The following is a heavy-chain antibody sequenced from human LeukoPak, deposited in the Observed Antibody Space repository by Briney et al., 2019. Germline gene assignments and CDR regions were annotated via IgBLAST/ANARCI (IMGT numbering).Heavy chain of an antibody. J-gene: IGHJ4*02. CDR2: INHSGST. D-gene: IGHD2-2*01. CDR3: ASYSPVGDCSSTSCYSYDY. V-gene: IGHV4-34*01. Sequence: SGTLSLTCAVYGGSFSGYYWSWIRQPPGKGLEWIGEINHSGSTNYNPSLKSRVTISVDTSKNQFSLKLSSVTAADTAVYYCASYSPVGDCSSTSCYSYDYWGQGTLVTVSS. CDR1: GGSFSGYY.